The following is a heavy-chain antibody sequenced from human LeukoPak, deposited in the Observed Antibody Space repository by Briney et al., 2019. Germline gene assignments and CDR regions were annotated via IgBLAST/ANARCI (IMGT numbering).Heavy chain of an antibody. CDR1: GFTFSSYW. J-gene: IGHJ4*02. Sequence: PGGSLRLSCAASGFTFSSYWMTWVRQAPGKGLEWVANIKEDGSAKYYVESVKGRFTISRDNAKNSVYLQMNSLRAEDTAVYYCARGGAYNIYWGQGTLVTASS. V-gene: IGHV3-7*04. CDR3: ARGGAYNIY. CDR2: IKEDGSAK. D-gene: IGHD1-1*01.